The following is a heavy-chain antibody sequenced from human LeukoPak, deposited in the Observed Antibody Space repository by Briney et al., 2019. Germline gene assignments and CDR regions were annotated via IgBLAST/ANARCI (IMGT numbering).Heavy chain of an antibody. J-gene: IGHJ4*02. V-gene: IGHV4-59*01. Sequence: PSETLSLTCTVSGGSISSYYWSWIRQPPGKGLEWIGYIYYSGSTNYNPSLKSRVTISVDTSKNQFSLKLGSVTAADTAVYYCAREEPGVGYNYWGQGTLVTVSS. CDR3: AREEPGVGYNY. D-gene: IGHD6-13*01. CDR1: GGSISSYY. CDR2: IYYSGST.